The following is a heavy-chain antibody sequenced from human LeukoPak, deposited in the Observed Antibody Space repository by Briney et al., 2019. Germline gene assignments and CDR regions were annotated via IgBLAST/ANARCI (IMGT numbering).Heavy chain of an antibody. CDR3: AVWFGEFYYYGMDV. CDR2: ISAYNGDT. J-gene: IGHJ6*02. D-gene: IGHD3-10*01. CDR1: GYTFTSYG. V-gene: IGHV1-18*01. Sequence: ASVKVSCKASGYTFTSYGISWVRQAPGQGLEWMGWISAYNGDTNYAQKLQGRVTMTTDTSTGTAYMELRSLRSDDTAVYYCAVWFGEFYYYGMDVWGQGTTVTVSS.